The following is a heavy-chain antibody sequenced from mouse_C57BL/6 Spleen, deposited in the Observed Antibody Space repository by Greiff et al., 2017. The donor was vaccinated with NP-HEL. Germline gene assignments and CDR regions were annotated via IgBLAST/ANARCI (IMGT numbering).Heavy chain of an antibody. V-gene: IGHV7-3*01. D-gene: IGHD2-4*01. CDR1: GFTFTDYY. J-gene: IGHJ3*01. Sequence: DVMLVESGGGLVQPGGSLSLSCAASGFTFTDYYMSWVRQPPGKALEWLGFIRNKANGYTTEYSASVKGRFTISRDNSQSILYLQMNALRAEDSATYYCARSIYYDYDGLLAYWGQGTLVTVSA. CDR2: IRNKANGYTT. CDR3: ARSIYYDYDGLLAY.